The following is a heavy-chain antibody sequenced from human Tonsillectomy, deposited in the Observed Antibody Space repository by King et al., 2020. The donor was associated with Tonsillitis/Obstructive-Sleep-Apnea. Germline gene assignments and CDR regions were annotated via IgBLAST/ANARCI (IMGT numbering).Heavy chain of an antibody. CDR2: INWNGGDT. D-gene: IGHD2-15*01. CDR1: GFIFDDFG. V-gene: IGHV3-20*04. J-gene: IGHJ6*03. CDR3: ARAASGFCSGGSCYSVYMDV. Sequence: QLVQSGGGVVRPGGSLRLSCVASGFIFDDFGMSWVRQAPGKELEWVSGINWNGGDTGHADSVKGRFTTSRDNAQNSLYLQMNSLRAEDTALYFCARAASGFCSGGSCYSVYMDVWGKGTTVTVSS.